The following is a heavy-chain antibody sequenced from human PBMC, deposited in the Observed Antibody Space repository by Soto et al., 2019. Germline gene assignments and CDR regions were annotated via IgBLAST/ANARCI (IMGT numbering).Heavy chain of an antibody. D-gene: IGHD5-12*01. CDR1: GFNFAKFA. V-gene: IGHV3-23*01. CDR3: AKMVHGGYVSYFDS. Sequence: GGSLRLSCAASGFNFAKFAMNWVRQAPGQGLEWVSATSGSGDTTYYADSVKGRFTISRDNSEKRLYLQMNSLRAEDTAVYYCAKMVHGGYVSYFDSWGQGTRVTVSS. J-gene: IGHJ4*02. CDR2: TSGSGDTT.